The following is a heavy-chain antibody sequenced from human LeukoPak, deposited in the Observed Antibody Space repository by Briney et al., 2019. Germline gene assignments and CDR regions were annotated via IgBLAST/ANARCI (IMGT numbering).Heavy chain of an antibody. D-gene: IGHD2-8*02. Sequence: PSETLSLTCTVSGVSITSSSYYWGWIRQPPGKGREWIGSIYYSGTTYYNPSLKSRVTISVDTSKNQFSLKLTSVTAADTAVYYCARSVAGGKYFFDDWGQGTLVTVSS. CDR2: IYYSGTT. V-gene: IGHV4-39*01. J-gene: IGHJ4*02. CDR3: ARSVAGGKYFFDD. CDR1: GVSITSSSYY.